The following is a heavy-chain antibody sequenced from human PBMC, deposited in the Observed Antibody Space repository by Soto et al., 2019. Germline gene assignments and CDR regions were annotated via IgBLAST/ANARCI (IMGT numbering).Heavy chain of an antibody. CDR3: ARDFRIAATPYYGMDV. J-gene: IGHJ6*02. CDR2: ISAYNGNT. Sequence: ASVKVSCKASGYTFTSYGISWVRQAPGQGLEWMGWISAYNGNTNYAQKLQGRVTMTTDTSTSTAYMELRSLRSDDTAVYYCARDFRIAATPYYGMDVWGQGTTVTVSS. D-gene: IGHD6-6*01. CDR1: GYTFTSYG. V-gene: IGHV1-18*01.